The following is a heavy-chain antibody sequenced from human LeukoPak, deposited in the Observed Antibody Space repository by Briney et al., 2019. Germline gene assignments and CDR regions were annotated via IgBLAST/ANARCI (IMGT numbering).Heavy chain of an antibody. CDR3: ARGRGGYNYRAHFDY. D-gene: IGHD5-24*01. Sequence: SQTLSLTCTVSGGSISSGSYYWSWIRQPAGKGLEWIGRIYTSGSTYYNPSLKSRVTISVDRSKNQFSLKLSSVTAADTAVYYCARGRGGYNYRAHFDYWGQGTLVTVSS. J-gene: IGHJ4*02. V-gene: IGHV4-61*02. CDR1: GGSISSGSYY. CDR2: IYTSGST.